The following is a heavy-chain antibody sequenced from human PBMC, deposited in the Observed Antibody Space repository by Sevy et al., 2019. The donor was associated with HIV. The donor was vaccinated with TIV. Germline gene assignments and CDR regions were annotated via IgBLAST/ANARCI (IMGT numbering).Heavy chain of an antibody. CDR2: ISSSGSTI. CDR1: GFTFSDYY. CDR3: ARAKSSGWSTYFDY. Sequence: GSLRLSCAASGFTFSDYYMSWIRQAPGKGLEWVSYISSSGSTIYYADSVKGRFTISRDNAKNSLYLQMNSLRAEDTAVYYCARAKSSGWSTYFDYWGQGTLVTVSS. V-gene: IGHV3-11*01. J-gene: IGHJ4*02. D-gene: IGHD6-19*01.